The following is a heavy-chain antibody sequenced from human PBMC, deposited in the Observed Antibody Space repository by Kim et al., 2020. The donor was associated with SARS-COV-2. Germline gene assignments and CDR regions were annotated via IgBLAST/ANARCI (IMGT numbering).Heavy chain of an antibody. J-gene: IGHJ6*02. CDR1: GFTFSSYG. CDR3: AKDLLTTVTTAGYGMDV. Sequence: GGSLRLSCAASGFTFSSYGMHWVRQAPGKGLEWVAVIWYDGSNKYYADSVKGRFTISRDNSKNTLYLQMNSLRAEDTAVYYCAKDLLTTVTTAGYGMDVWGQGTTVPVSS. CDR2: IWYDGSNK. D-gene: IGHD4-17*01. V-gene: IGHV3-33*06.